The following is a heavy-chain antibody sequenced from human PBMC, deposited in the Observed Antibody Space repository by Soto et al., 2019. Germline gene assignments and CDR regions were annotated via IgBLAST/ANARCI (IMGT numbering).Heavy chain of an antibody. CDR2: IYSGGST. Sequence: GGSLRLSCAASGFTVSSNYMSWVRQAPGKGLEWVSVIYSGGSTYYADSVKGRFTISRDNSKNTLYLQMNSLRAEDTAVYYCARGLYSGGDYFDYWGQGTLVTVSS. V-gene: IGHV3-66*01. D-gene: IGHD5-12*01. CDR3: ARGLYSGGDYFDY. CDR1: GFTVSSNY. J-gene: IGHJ4*02.